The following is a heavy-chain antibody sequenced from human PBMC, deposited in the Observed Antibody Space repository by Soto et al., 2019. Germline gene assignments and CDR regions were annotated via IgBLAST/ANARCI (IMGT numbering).Heavy chain of an antibody. V-gene: IGHV1-69*12. Sequence: QVQLVQSGAEVKKPGSSVKVSCKASGGTFSSYAISWVRQAPGQGLEWMGGIIPIFGTANYAQKFQRRVTXSXDQATSTAYTELSSLGSEVTAGDYRVRELRQSEVDPWGQGTLVHVCS. CDR3: VRELRQSEVDP. CDR2: IIPIFGTA. J-gene: IGHJ5*02. D-gene: IGHD6-19*01. CDR1: GGTFSSYA.